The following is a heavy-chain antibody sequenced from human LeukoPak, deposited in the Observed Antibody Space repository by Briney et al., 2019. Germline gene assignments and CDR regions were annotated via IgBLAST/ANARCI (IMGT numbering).Heavy chain of an antibody. CDR3: ARHANAYSSSWFDY. CDR2: FYYSGST. V-gene: IGHV4-59*08. Sequence: SETLSLTCTVSGDSISSSYWNWIREPPGKGLEWIGYFYYSGSTNYNPSLKSRATISVDTSRNQFSLKLSSVTAADTAVYYCARHANAYSSSWFDYWGQGTLVTVSS. D-gene: IGHD6-13*01. J-gene: IGHJ4*02. CDR1: GDSISSSY.